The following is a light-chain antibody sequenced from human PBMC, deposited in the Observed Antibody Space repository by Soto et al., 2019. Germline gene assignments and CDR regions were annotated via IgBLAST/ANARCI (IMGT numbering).Light chain of an antibody. CDR3: QQYDSYPLT. Sequence: DIQMTQSPSTLSASVGDRVTITCRASQSISSWLAWYQHKPGKAPNLLIYKASSLECGVPLRFSGSGSGTEFPLTVSSLQPDDLATYYCQQYDSYPLTFGGGTKVEIK. V-gene: IGKV1-5*03. J-gene: IGKJ4*01. CDR1: QSISSW. CDR2: KAS.